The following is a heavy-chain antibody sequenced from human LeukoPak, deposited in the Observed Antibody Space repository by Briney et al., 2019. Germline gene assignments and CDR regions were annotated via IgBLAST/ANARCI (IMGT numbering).Heavy chain of an antibody. V-gene: IGHV4-4*07. D-gene: IGHD3-22*01. CDR1: GGSISSYY. CDR3: ARDREAYYYDSSGYFDC. Sequence: PSETLSLTCTVSGGSISSYYWSWIRQPAGKGLEWIGRIYTSGSTNYNPSLKSRVTMSVDTSKSQFSLKLSSVTAADTAVYYCARDREAYYYDSSGYFDCWGQGTLVTVSS. CDR2: IYTSGST. J-gene: IGHJ4*02.